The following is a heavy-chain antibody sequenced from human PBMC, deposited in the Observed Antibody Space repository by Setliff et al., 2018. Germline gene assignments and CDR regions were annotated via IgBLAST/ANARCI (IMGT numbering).Heavy chain of an antibody. Sequence: GGSLRLSCAASGITFKNAWMTWVRQAPGKGLEWVGRIKSKGEDETTNFAASVKGRFSLSRDDSRNMIYLQMSSLKTEDTAVYYCTTGVNSAYWEYYFEYWGQGTLVTVSS. CDR2: IKSKGEDETT. CDR3: TTGVNSAYWEYYFEY. J-gene: IGHJ4*02. D-gene: IGHD1-26*01. CDR1: GITFKNAW. V-gene: IGHV3-15*01.